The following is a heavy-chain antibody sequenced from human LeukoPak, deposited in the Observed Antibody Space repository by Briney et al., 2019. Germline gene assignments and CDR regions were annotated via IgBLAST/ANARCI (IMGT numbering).Heavy chain of an antibody. J-gene: IGHJ3*02. CDR3: AKDRYYDSSGIFAFDI. Sequence: GGSLRLSCAASGFTFSSYGMHWVGQAPGKGLEWVSFIRYDGSNKYYADSVKGRFTISRDNSKNTLYLQMNSLRAEDTAVYYCAKDRYYDSSGIFAFDIWGQGTMVTVSS. V-gene: IGHV3-30*02. CDR1: GFTFSSYG. D-gene: IGHD3-22*01. CDR2: IRYDGSNK.